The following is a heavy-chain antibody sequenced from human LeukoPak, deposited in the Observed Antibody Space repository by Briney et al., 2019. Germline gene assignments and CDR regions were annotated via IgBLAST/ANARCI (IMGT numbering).Heavy chain of an antibody. CDR3: ARGSGYDYYYYYMDV. CDR1: GGTFSSYA. Sequence: SVKVSCKASGGTFSSYAISWVRHAPGQGLEWMGGIIPIFGTANYAQKFQGRVTITADESTSTAYMELSSLRSEDTAVYYCARGSGYDYYYYYMDVWGKGTTVTVSS. J-gene: IGHJ6*03. CDR2: IIPIFGTA. D-gene: IGHD5-12*01. V-gene: IGHV1-69*13.